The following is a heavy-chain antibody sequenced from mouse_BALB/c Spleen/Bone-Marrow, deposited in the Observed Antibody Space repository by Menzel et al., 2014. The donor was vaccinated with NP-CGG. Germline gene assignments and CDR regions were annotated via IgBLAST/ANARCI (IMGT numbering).Heavy chain of an antibody. Sequence: QVQLQQPGPGLVAPSQSLSITCTISGFSLTNYGVHWVRQPPGKGLEWLVVIWSDGSTTYNSPLKSRLSISRDNSKSQVFLNVNSLQTDDTAMYYCARGYVKPPRYAMDYWGQGTSVTVSS. CDR1: GFSLTNYG. J-gene: IGHJ4*01. D-gene: IGHD2-10*02. V-gene: IGHV2-6-1*01. CDR2: IWSDGST. CDR3: ARGYVKPPRYAMDY.